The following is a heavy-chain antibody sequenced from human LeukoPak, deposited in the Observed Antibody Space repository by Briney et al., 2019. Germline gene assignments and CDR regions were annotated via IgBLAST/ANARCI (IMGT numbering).Heavy chain of an antibody. CDR1: GFTFSSYG. V-gene: IGHV3-30*02. CDR3: AKDHWVTIFGVPDY. Sequence: GGSLRLSCAASGFTFSSYGMHWVRQAPGKGLEWVAFIRYDGSNKYYADSVKGRFTISRDNSKNTLYLQMNSLRAEDTAVYYCAKDHWVTIFGVPDYWGQGTLVTVSS. D-gene: IGHD3-3*01. CDR2: IRYDGSNK. J-gene: IGHJ4*02.